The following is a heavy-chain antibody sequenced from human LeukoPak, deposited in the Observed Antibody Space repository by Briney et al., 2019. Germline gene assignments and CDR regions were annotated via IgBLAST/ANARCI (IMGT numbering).Heavy chain of an antibody. D-gene: IGHD2-8*01. J-gene: IGHJ3*02. V-gene: IGHV4-34*01. Sequence: SETLSLXCAVYGGSFSGYYWSWIRQPPGKGLEWIGEINHSGSTNYDPSLKSRVTISVDTSKNQFSLKLSSVTAADTAVYYCARRPRMKAFDIWGQGTMVTVSS. CDR3: ARRPRMKAFDI. CDR1: GGSFSGYY. CDR2: INHSGST.